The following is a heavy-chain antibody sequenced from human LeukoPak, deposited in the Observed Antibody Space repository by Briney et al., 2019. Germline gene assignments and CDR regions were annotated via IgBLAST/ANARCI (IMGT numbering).Heavy chain of an antibody. CDR3: ARTSLGGAWFDP. D-gene: IGHD3-10*01. J-gene: IGHJ5*02. CDR2: IYYNGST. CDR1: GGSISSGDYY. V-gene: IGHV4-30-4*08. Sequence: SQTLSLICTVSGGSISSGDYYWSWIRQAPGKGLEWIGYIYYNGSTYYNPSLKSRVTISVDTSKNQFSLKLSSVTAADTAVYYCARTSLGGAWFDPWGQGTLVTVSS.